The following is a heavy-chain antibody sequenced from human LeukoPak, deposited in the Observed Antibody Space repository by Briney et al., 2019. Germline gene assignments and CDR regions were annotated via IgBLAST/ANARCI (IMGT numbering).Heavy chain of an antibody. J-gene: IGHJ4*02. D-gene: IGHD2/OR15-2a*01. CDR3: AKDANIIAPSGYFDY. Sequence: GGSLRLSCAASGFTFSSYGMHWVRQAPGKGLEWVAFIRYDGSNKYYADSVKGRFTISRDNSKNTLYLQMNSLRAEDTAVYYCAKDANIIAPSGYFDYWGQGTLVTVSS. V-gene: IGHV3-30*02. CDR2: IRYDGSNK. CDR1: GFTFSSYG.